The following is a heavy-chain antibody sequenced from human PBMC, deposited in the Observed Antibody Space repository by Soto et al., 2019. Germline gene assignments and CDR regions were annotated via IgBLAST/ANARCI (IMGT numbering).Heavy chain of an antibody. D-gene: IGHD5-18*01. J-gene: IGHJ6*02. Sequence: SETLSLTCTVSGGSVSSYYWSWIRQPPGKGLEWIGYIYYSGSTNYNPSLKSRVTISVDTSKNQFSLKLSSVTAADTAVYYCARIQDTAMVTSYYGMDVWGQGTTVTVSS. V-gene: IGHV4-59*02. CDR1: GGSVSSYY. CDR2: IYYSGST. CDR3: ARIQDTAMVTSYYGMDV.